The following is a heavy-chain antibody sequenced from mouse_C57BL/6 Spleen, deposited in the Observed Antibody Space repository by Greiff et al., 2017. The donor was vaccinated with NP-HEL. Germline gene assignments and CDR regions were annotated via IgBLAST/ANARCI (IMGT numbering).Heavy chain of an antibody. D-gene: IGHD2-4*01. J-gene: IGHJ4*01. CDR1: GYTFTSYW. V-gene: IGHV1-64*01. CDR3: ARDDYDEDYAMDY. Sequence: QVQLQQPGAELVKPGPSVKLSCKASGYTFTSYWMHWVKQRPGQGLEWIGMIHPNSGSTNYNEKFKSKATLTVDKSSSTAYMQLSSLTSEDSAVYYCARDDYDEDYAMDYWGQGTSVTAAS. CDR2: IHPNSGST.